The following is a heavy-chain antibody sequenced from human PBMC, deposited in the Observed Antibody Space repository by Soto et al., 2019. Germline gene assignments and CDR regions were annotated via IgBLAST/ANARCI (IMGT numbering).Heavy chain of an antibody. CDR3: ARDLLGSSSFTDYYYYYGMDV. J-gene: IGHJ6*02. V-gene: IGHV4-59*01. CDR2: IYYSGST. CDR1: GFSISSYY. Sequence: SETLSLTCPFSGFSISSYYWSWIRQPPGKGLEWIGYIYYSGSTNYNPSLKSRVTISVDTSKNQFSLKLSSVTAADTAVYYCARDLLGSSSFTDYYYYYGMDVWGQGTTVTVSS. D-gene: IGHD6-6*01.